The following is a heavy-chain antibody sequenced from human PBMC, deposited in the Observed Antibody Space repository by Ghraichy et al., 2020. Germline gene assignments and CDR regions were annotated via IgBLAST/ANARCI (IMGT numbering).Heavy chain of an antibody. CDR2: IYYSGST. V-gene: IGHV4-31*03. Sequence: SETLSLTCTVSGGSISSGGYYWSWIRQHPGKGLEWIGYIYYSGSTYYNPSLKSRVTISVDTSKNQFSLKLSSVTAADTAVYYCARSVIPIWGSYSPDPWFDPWGQGTLVTVSS. D-gene: IGHD3-16*01. J-gene: IGHJ5*02. CDR3: ARSVIPIWGSYSPDPWFDP. CDR1: GGSISSGGYY.